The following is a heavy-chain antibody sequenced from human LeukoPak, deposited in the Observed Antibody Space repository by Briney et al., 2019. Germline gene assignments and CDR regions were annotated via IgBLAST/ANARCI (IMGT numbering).Heavy chain of an antibody. CDR1: GDSSDNNGFY. CDR3: ARGTRGSDSSFDF. CDR2: IYYSGST. J-gene: IGHJ4*02. V-gene: IGHV4-39*07. D-gene: IGHD1-1*01. Sequence: SETLSLTCTVSGDSSDNNGFYWGWIRQPPGKGLEWIGNIYYSGSTSYNPSLKSRVTTSVDTSKNQFSLKLSSVTAADTAVYYCARGTRGSDSSFDFWGQGTLVTVSS.